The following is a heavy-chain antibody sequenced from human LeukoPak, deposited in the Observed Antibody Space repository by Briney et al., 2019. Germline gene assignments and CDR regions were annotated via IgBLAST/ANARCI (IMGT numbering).Heavy chain of an antibody. CDR2: INHSGST. V-gene: IGHV4-34*01. D-gene: IGHD6-13*01. CDR1: GGSFSGYY. Sequence: SETLSLTCAVYGGSFSGYYWSWIRQPPGKGLEWIGEINHSGSTNYNPSLKSRVTISVDTSKNQFSLKLSSVTAADTAVYYCARVIRYSSSWYDYWGQGTLVTVSS. CDR3: ARVIRYSSSWYDY. J-gene: IGHJ4*02.